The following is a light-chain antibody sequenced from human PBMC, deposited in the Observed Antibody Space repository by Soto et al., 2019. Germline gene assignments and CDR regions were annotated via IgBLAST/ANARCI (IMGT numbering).Light chain of an antibody. CDR3: SSYTSSSTPWV. V-gene: IGLV2-14*01. Sequence: QSALTQPASVSGSPGQSITISCTGTSSDVCGYNYVSWYQQHPGKAPKLMIYEVSNRPSGVSNRFSGSKSGNTASLTISGLQAEDEADYYCSSYTSSSTPWVFGGGTKVTVL. CDR2: EVS. CDR1: SSDVCGYNY. J-gene: IGLJ3*02.